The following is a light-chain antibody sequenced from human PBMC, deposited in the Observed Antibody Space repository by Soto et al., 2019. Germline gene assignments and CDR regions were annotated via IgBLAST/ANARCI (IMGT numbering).Light chain of an antibody. Sequence: EIVLTQSPGTLSLSPGERATLSCRASHSVPSRYLAWYQQTSGQPPKLLIYDTVSRAAGVPGRFSGSGSGTEFTLAISSLQSEDFAVYYCQQYNNWPLSFGQGTRLEI. V-gene: IGKV3-15*01. CDR1: HSVPSRY. J-gene: IGKJ5*01. CDR2: DTV. CDR3: QQYNNWPLS.